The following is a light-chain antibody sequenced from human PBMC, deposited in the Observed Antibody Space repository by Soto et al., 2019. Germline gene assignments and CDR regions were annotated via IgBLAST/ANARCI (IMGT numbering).Light chain of an antibody. CDR3: QQYYSIPLT. CDR2: WAS. Sequence: DIVMTQSPDSLAVSLGERANITCKSSQSVLYSSNNKNYLAWYQQKPGQPPKLLIYWASTRESGVPDRFSGSGSGTDFTLTISSLQGEDVGVYFCQQYYSIPLTFRGGTKVEI. CDR1: QSVLYSSNNKNY. V-gene: IGKV4-1*01. J-gene: IGKJ4*01.